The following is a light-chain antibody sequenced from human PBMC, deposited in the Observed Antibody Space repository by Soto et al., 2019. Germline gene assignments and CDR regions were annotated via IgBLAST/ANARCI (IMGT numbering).Light chain of an antibody. V-gene: IGLV1-47*01. Sequence: QSVLTQPPSASGTPGQRVSISCSGSSSNIGSTYLYWYQQLPGTAPKFLIYRNNQWPSGVPDRFSGSKSGTSASLAISGLRSEDEADFDRAAWDVSLRGPWLFGGGTKVTVL. CDR2: RNN. CDR3: AAWDVSLRGPWL. CDR1: SSNIGSTY. J-gene: IGLJ3*02.